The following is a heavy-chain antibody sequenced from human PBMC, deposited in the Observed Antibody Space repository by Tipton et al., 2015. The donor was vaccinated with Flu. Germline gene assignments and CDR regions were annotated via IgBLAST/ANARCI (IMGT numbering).Heavy chain of an antibody. CDR3: AKDCGWYYYYGIDV. D-gene: IGHD6-19*01. J-gene: IGHJ6*02. V-gene: IGHV3-9*01. Sequence: SLRLSCAASGFTFDDYAMHWVRQAPGKGLEWVSGISWNSGSIGYADSVKGRFTISRDNAKNSLYLQMNSLRAEGTALYYCAKDCGWYYYYGIDVWGQGTTVTVSS. CDR2: ISWNSGSI. CDR1: GFTFDDYA.